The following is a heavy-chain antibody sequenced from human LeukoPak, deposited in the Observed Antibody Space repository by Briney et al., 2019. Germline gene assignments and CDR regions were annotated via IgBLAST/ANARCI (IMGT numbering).Heavy chain of an antibody. D-gene: IGHD6-13*01. V-gene: IGHV1-69*04. CDR2: IIPILGIT. CDR3: ERERAAAGPDAFDV. Sequence: ASVKVSCKASGGTFNSYAINWVRQAPGQGLEWMGRIIPILGITNYAQKFQGRVTITADRSTSTANMELSSLRSDDTGGYYYERERAAAGPDAFDVWGQGTKVIVSS. CDR1: GGTFNSYA. J-gene: IGHJ3*01.